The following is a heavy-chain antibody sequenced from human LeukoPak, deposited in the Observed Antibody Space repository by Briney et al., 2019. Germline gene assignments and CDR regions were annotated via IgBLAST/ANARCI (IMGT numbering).Heavy chain of an antibody. V-gene: IGHV3-9*01. CDR2: ISWNSGSI. CDR1: GFTFDDYT. D-gene: IGHD5-12*01. CDR3: AKGYSGYDYVDAFDI. Sequence: GGSLRLSCAASGFTFDDYTMHWVRQAPGKGLEWVSGISWNSGSIGYADSVKGRFTISRDNAKNSLYLQMNSLRAEDTALYYCAKGYSGYDYVDAFDIWGQGTMVTVSS. J-gene: IGHJ3*02.